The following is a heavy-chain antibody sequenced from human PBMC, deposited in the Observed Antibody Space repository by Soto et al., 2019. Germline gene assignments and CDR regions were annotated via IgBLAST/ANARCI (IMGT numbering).Heavy chain of an antibody. Sequence: EVQLVESGGGLVQPGGSLRLSCAASGFTFSSYWMHWVRQAPGKGLVWVSRIKSEGGSISYADSVRGRFTISRDNAKNALYLQMISLRAEDTAVYYCARVPTGGRPDTWGQGTMVTVSS. CDR2: IKSEGGSI. CDR3: ARVPTGGRPDT. CDR1: GFTFSSYW. V-gene: IGHV3-74*01. D-gene: IGHD3-10*01. J-gene: IGHJ3*02.